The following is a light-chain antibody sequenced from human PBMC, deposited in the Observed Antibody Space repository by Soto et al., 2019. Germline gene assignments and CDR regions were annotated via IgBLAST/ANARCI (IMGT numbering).Light chain of an antibody. CDR2: AAS. Sequence: DIQMTQSPSSLSASVGDRVTITCRASESISNHLNWYQQKPGKAPKLLIYAASTLQSGVPSRFSGGGSGTDFTLTIGSLQPEDFTTYYCQQTYSTPRGAFGQGTKVESK. CDR1: ESISNH. V-gene: IGKV1-39*01. J-gene: IGKJ1*01. CDR3: QQTYSTPRGA.